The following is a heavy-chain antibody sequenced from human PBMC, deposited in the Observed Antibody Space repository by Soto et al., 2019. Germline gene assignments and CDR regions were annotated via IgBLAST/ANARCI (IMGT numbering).Heavy chain of an antibody. CDR2: IYYSGST. J-gene: IGHJ2*01. V-gene: IGHV4-59*01. CDR3: ARDYHCGGDCYSGYFDL. D-gene: IGHD2-21*02. Sequence: QVQLQESGPGLVKPSETLSLTCTVSGGSISSYYWSWIRQPPGKGLEWIGYIYYSGSTNYNPSLQSRVTISVDTSKNQSSLTLSSVTAADTAVYYCARDYHCGGDCYSGYFDLWGRGTLVTVSS. CDR1: GGSISSYY.